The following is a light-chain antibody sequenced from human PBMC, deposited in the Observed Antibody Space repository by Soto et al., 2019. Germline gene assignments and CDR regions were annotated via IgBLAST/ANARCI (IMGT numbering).Light chain of an antibody. CDR3: QQYGSSPIT. Sequence: EIVRTHSPATLSVSPGERAALSCTASQSVSSNLAWYQQKPGQAPRLLIYGASSRATGIPDRFSGSGSGTDFTLTISRLEPEDFAVYYCQQYGSSPITFGQGTRLEIK. V-gene: IGKV3-20*01. CDR2: GAS. CDR1: QSVSSN. J-gene: IGKJ5*01.